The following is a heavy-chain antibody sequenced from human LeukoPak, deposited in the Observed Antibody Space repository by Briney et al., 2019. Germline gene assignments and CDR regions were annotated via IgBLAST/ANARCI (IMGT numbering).Heavy chain of an antibody. J-gene: IGHJ5*02. CDR2: INPNSGGT. CDR3: ARDFSPHYGDYVYNWFDP. CDR1: GYTFTGYY. D-gene: IGHD4-17*01. V-gene: IGHV1-2*04. Sequence: GASVKVSCKASGYTFTGYYMHWVRQAPGQGLEWMGWINPNSGGTNYTKKFQGWVTMTRDTSISTAYMELSRLRSDDTAVYYCARDFSPHYGDYVYNWFDPWGQGTLVTVSS.